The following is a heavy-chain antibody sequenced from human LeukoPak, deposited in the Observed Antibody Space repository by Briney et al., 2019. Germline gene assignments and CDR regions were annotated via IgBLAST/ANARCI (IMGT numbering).Heavy chain of an antibody. D-gene: IGHD3-10*01. J-gene: IGHJ4*02. CDR1: GFTFSRTW. V-gene: IGHV3-7*05. CDR2: INHEGTEK. CDR3: ATGGHYYGD. Sequence: PGGSLRLSCAASGFTFSRTWMSWLRQAPGQGLEWVAYINHEGTEKDYMDSVKGRFTISRDNAQNSLFLQMNSLRAEDTAIYYCATGGHYYGDRGQGTLVTVSS.